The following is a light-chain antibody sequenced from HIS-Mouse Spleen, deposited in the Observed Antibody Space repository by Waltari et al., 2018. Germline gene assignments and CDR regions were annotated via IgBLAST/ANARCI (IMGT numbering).Light chain of an antibody. V-gene: IGLV3-19*01. CDR1: SLRSYY. J-gene: IGLJ3*02. CDR3: NSRDSSGNHLV. CDR2: GKN. Sequence: SSELTQDPAVSVALGQTVRITCQGDSLRSYYASWYQQKPGQAPVLVIYGKNNRPSGIPDRFSGSRSGNTASLTSTGAQAEDEADYYCNSRDSSGNHLVFGGGTKLTVL.